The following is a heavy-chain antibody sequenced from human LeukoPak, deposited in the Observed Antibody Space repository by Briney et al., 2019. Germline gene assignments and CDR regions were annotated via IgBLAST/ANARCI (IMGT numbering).Heavy chain of an antibody. D-gene: IGHD2/OR15-2a*01. V-gene: IGHV3-30*04. CDR2: ISYDGSNK. CDR1: GFTFSSYA. Sequence: GRSLRLSCAASGFTFSSYAMHWVRQAPGKGLEWVAVISYDGSNKYYADSVKGRFTISRDNSKNTLYLQMNSLRAEDTAVYYCAKDNGDWTRGTLLPREYYFDYWGQGTLVTVSS. CDR3: AKDNGDWTRGTLLPREYYFDY. J-gene: IGHJ4*02.